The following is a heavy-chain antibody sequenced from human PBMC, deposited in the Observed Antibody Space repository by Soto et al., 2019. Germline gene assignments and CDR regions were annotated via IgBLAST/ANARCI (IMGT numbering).Heavy chain of an antibody. CDR3: SGGLSSPSATGI. Sequence: QPQLQESGPGLVKPSETLSLTCTVSGGSVSSCCNYWGWVRQPPGKGLEWIGSIHNSGSTSYNPSLRSGVTISLDTPKNRYSLTLTSVTAADTAVYYCSGGLSSPSATGIWGQGILVTVSS. J-gene: IGHJ4*02. V-gene: IGHV4-39*01. CDR1: GGSVSSCCNY. CDR2: IHNSGST. D-gene: IGHD6-6*01.